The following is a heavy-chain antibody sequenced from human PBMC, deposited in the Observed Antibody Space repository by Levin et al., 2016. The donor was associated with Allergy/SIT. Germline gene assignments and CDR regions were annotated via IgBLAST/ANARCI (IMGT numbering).Heavy chain of an antibody. CDR2: ISGSGGST. J-gene: IGHJ4*02. V-gene: IGHV3-23*01. CDR1: GFTFSSYA. Sequence: GESLKISCAASGFTFSSYAMSWVRQAPGKGLEWVSAISGSGGSTYYADSVKGRFTISRDNSKNTLYLQMNSLRAEDTAVYYCAKDGYSSSWHDYWGQGTLVTVSS. CDR3: AKDGYSSSWHDY. D-gene: IGHD6-13*01.